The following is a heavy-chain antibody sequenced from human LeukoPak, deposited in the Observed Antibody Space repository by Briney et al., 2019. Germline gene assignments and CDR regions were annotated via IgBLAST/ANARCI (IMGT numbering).Heavy chain of an antibody. CDR3: ARDFGEDYAVDY. J-gene: IGHJ4*02. CDR2: IKQDGSEK. V-gene: IGHV3-7*03. CDR1: GFTFSSFW. D-gene: IGHD3-16*01. Sequence: GGSLRFSCSASGFTFSSFWMSWVRQAPGKGLEWVANIKQDGSEKYYVDSVKGRFTISRDNAKNSLYLQMNSLRAEDTAVYYCARDFGEDYAVDYWGQGTLVTVSS.